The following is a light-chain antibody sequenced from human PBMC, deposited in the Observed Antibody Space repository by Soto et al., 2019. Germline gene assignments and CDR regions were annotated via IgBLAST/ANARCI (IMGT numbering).Light chain of an antibody. Sequence: QSVLTQPPSASGSPGQSVTISCTGTSSDVGGYNYVSWYQQHPGKVPKLMIYEVSKRPSGVPDRFSGSKSGNTASLTVSGLQAEDEADYYCSSYAGSNNVFGTGTKVT. V-gene: IGLV2-8*01. CDR2: EVS. J-gene: IGLJ1*01. CDR3: SSYAGSNNV. CDR1: SSDVGGYNY.